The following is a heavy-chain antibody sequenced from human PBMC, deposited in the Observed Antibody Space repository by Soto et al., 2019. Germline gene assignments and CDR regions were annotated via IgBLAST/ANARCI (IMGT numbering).Heavy chain of an antibody. Sequence: QVQLVQSGAEVKKPGSSVKDSCKASGGTFSSYAISWVRQAPGQGLEWMGGIIPIFGTANYAQKFQGRVTITADESTSTAYMELSSLRSEDTAVYYCARGREGSSWRIYYFDYWGQGTLVTVSS. J-gene: IGHJ4*02. CDR3: ARGREGSSWRIYYFDY. CDR1: GGTFSSYA. CDR2: IIPIFGTA. V-gene: IGHV1-69*12. D-gene: IGHD6-13*01.